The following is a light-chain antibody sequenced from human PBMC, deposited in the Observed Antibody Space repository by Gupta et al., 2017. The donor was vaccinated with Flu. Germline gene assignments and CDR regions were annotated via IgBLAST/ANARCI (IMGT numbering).Light chain of an antibody. CDR2: DAS. V-gene: IGKV3-11*01. CDR1: QSLSSH. J-gene: IGKJ1*01. Sequence: EVVLTQSPATLSLSPGERATLSCRASQSLSSHLAWYQQKPGQAPRILIYDASNRATGVPARFSGSGSGTDFTLTISSLEPEDFATYYCRRRDWCPWAFGQGTMVEIK. CDR3: RRRDWCPWA.